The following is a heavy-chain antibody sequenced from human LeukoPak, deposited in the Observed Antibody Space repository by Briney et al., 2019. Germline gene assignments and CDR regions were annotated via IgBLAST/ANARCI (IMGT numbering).Heavy chain of an antibody. CDR2: IYPGDSDT. D-gene: IGHD4-17*01. J-gene: IGHJ6*02. Sequence: HGESLKISCKGSGYSFTSYWIGWVRQMPGKGLEWMGIIYPGDSDTRYSPSFQGQVTISADKSISTAYLQWSSLKASDTAMYYCARIGSYGDFYYYYGMDVWGQGTTVTVSS. CDR1: GYSFTSYW. V-gene: IGHV5-51*01. CDR3: ARIGSYGDFYYYYGMDV.